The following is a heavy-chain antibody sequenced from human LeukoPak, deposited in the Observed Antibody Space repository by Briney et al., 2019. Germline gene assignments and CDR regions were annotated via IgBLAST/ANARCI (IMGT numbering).Heavy chain of an antibody. D-gene: IGHD3-3*01. CDR2: IIPIFGTA. Sequence: SVKVSCKASGGTFSSYAISWVRQAPGQGLEWMGGIIPIFGTANCAQKFQGRVTITADESTSTAYMELSSLRSEDTAVYYCARVPYDFWSGRHHYFDYWGQGTLVTVSS. J-gene: IGHJ4*02. V-gene: IGHV1-69*13. CDR3: ARVPYDFWSGRHHYFDY. CDR1: GGTFSSYA.